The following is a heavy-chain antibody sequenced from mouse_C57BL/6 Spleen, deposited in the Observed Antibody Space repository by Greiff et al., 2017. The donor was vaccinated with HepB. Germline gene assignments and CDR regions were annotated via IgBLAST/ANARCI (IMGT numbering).Heavy chain of an antibody. J-gene: IGHJ3*01. Sequence: EVQLQQSGPELVKPGASVKISCKASGYTFTDYYMNWVKQSHGKSLEWIGDINPNNGGTSYNQKFKGKATLTVDKSSSTAYMGLRSLTSEYSAVYYCAGYGNYGFAYWGQGTLVTVSA. D-gene: IGHD2-1*01. CDR1: GYTFTDYY. CDR3: AGYGNYGFAY. V-gene: IGHV1-26*01. CDR2: INPNNGGT.